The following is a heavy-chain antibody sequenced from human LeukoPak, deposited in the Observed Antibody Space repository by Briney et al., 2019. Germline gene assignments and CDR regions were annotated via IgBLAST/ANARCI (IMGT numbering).Heavy chain of an antibody. V-gene: IGHV1-2*02. J-gene: IGHJ4*02. CDR1: GYAFTGYY. CDR2: INPNSGGT. Sequence: GASVTVSCMASGYAFTGYYMHWVRQAPGQGLEWMGWINPNSGGTNYAQRFQGRVTMTRDTSISTAYMELSSLRYDDTAVYYCARQINKLGATPSGYWGQGTLVTVSS. CDR3: ARQINKLGATPSGY. D-gene: IGHD1-26*01.